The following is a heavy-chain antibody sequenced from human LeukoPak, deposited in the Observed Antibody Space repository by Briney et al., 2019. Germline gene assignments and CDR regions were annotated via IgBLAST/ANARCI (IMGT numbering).Heavy chain of an antibody. CDR3: ARDLWNFYDDSGYYRDFDS. CDR2: IGRYGVDT. CDR1: TSR. D-gene: IGHD3-22*01. V-gene: IGHV1-18*01. J-gene: IGHJ5*01. Sequence: ASVKVSCKATSRISWVRQAPGQGLEWMGWIGRYGVDTYYAQNFQGRVTVTTDTSTSTVYMELGSLRSDDPAVYHCARDLWNFYDDSGYYRDFDSWGQGTLVTVSS.